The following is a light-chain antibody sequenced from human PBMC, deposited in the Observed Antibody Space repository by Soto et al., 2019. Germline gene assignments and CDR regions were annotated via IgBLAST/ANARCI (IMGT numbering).Light chain of an antibody. CDR2: GAS. Sequence: EIVLTQSPATLSLSPGERATLSCRASQSVSSSYLAWYQQRPGQAPRLLIFGASYRATGIPDRFSGSGSGTDFTLTISRLEPEDFAVYYWQNYSSSPPEFTFGPGTKVDSK. V-gene: IGKV3-20*01. CDR3: QNYSSSPPEFT. CDR1: QSVSSSY. J-gene: IGKJ3*01.